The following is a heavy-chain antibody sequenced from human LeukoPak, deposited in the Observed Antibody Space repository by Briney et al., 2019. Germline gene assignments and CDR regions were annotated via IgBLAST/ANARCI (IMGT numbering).Heavy chain of an antibody. Sequence: PGGSLRLSCAASGFTFSTYGMHWVRQAPGKGPEWVTLISYDGSNKYYADSVKGRFTISRDNSKNTLYLQMDSLRVEDTAVYYCAKDRWAVAGFDYWGQGTLVTVSS. V-gene: IGHV3-30*18. CDR1: GFTFSTYG. CDR2: ISYDGSNK. J-gene: IGHJ4*02. CDR3: AKDRWAVAGFDY. D-gene: IGHD6-19*01.